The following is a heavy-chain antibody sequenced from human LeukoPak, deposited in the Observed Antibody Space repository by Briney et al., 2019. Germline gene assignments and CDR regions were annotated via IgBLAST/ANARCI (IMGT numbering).Heavy chain of an antibody. Sequence: GGSLRLSCAASGFPFSDYWMDWVRQAPGKGMEWVANIKQDGSEHYYADSVKGRFTISRDNAKNSLYLEMNSLRAEGTAVYYCSRSLDYWGQGALVTVSS. CDR2: IKQDGSEH. CDR3: SRSLDY. J-gene: IGHJ4*02. CDR1: GFPFSDYW. V-gene: IGHV3-7*01.